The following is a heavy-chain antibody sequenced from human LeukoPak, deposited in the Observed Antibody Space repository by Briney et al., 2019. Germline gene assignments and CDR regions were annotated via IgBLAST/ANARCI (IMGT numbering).Heavy chain of an antibody. J-gene: IGHJ3*02. V-gene: IGHV4-34*01. CDR2: INHSGST. D-gene: IGHD4-23*01. Sequence: SETLSLTCDVYGGSFSGYYWSWIRQPPGKGLEWIGEINHSGSTNYNPSLKSRPTIPADTSKHQFSLTLSSLTAADTAVYSCARVGDYGGKRNAFDIWGQGTMVTVSS. CDR3: ARVGDYGGKRNAFDI. CDR1: GGSFSGYY.